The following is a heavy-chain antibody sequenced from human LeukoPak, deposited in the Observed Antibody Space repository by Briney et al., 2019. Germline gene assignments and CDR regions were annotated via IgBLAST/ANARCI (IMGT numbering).Heavy chain of an antibody. CDR2: IYPGDSYT. J-gene: IGHJ6*02. Sequence: PGESLRISCKCSGFDFTAYGIAWVRQMPGKGLEWMGIIYPGDSYTRYSPSLQGQVTISADKSISTAYLQWSSLKASDTAMYYCARSLGYDLCMDVWGQGTTVTVSS. CDR1: GFDFTAYG. CDR3: ARSLGYDLCMDV. D-gene: IGHD5-12*01. V-gene: IGHV5-51*01.